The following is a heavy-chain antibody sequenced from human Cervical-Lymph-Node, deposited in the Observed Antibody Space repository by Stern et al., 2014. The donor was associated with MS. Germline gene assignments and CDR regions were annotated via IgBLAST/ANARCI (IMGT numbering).Heavy chain of an antibody. V-gene: IGHV3-30*03. J-gene: IGHJ4*02. CDR3: ARDYEDTSMLFDH. Sequence: QVQLVQSGGAVVQPGRSLRLSCAASGFTFSSYDMTWVRQAPGKVLEWVSVISYDGNHKYYAASVKGRFTISRDNSKNTLHLQMNSVTPDDTAIYYCARDYEDTSMLFDHWGQGTLVTVSS. D-gene: IGHD2-8*01. CDR1: GFTFSSYD. CDR2: ISYDGNHK.